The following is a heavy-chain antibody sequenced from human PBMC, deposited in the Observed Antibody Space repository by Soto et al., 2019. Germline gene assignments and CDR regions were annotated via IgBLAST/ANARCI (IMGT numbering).Heavy chain of an antibody. CDR3: VKDKMDYGLFDS. CDR1: GFTFSSYG. D-gene: IGHD4-17*01. J-gene: IGHJ4*02. CDR2: ISYDATNK. V-gene: IGHV3-30*18. Sequence: QVHLVESGGGVVQPGRSQRLSCAASGFTFSSYGMHWVRQAPGKGLEWVAFISYDATNKYYADSVRGRFTISRDNSKNTLNLQLTRLRVEDTAVYYFVKDKMDYGLFDSWGQGTLVTVSS.